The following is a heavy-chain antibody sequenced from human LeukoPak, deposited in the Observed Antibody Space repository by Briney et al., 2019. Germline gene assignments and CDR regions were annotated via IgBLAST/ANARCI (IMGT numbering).Heavy chain of an antibody. J-gene: IGHJ4*02. Sequence: SVKVSCKASGGTFSAYAINWVRQAPGQGLEWMGGIIPILDTTNYAQKLQGRVTITAESTSTVYMELTSLRSDDTAVYYCARGDGPGRDYFDYWGQGVLVTVSS. CDR3: ARGDGPGRDYFDY. V-gene: IGHV1-69*13. CDR2: IIPILDTT. CDR1: GGTFSAYA. D-gene: IGHD5-24*01.